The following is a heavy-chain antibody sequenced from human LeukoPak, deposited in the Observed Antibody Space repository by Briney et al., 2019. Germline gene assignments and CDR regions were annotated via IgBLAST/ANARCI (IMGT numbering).Heavy chain of an antibody. Sequence: GRSLRLSCAASGFTFDDYAMHWVRQAPGKGLEWVSGISWNSGSIGYADSVKGRFTISRDNAKNSLYLQMNSLRAEDTALYYCAKDIANSYGYWYFDLWGRGTLVTASS. V-gene: IGHV3-9*01. CDR2: ISWNSGSI. CDR3: AKDIANSYGYWYFDL. CDR1: GFTFDDYA. D-gene: IGHD5-18*01. J-gene: IGHJ2*01.